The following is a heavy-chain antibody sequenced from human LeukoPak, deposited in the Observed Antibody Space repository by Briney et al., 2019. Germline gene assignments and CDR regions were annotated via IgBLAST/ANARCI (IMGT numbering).Heavy chain of an antibody. D-gene: IGHD3-22*01. Sequence: GRSLRLSCAASGFTFSNYGMHWVRQAPGKGLEWVAAIWHDGSNKYYADSVKGRFTISRDNSKNTLYLQMNSLRAEDTALYYCARGQEYYYDSSAYSKFDYWGQGTLVTVSS. V-gene: IGHV3-33*01. CDR3: ARGQEYYYDSSAYSKFDY. CDR2: IWHDGSNK. J-gene: IGHJ4*02. CDR1: GFTFSNYG.